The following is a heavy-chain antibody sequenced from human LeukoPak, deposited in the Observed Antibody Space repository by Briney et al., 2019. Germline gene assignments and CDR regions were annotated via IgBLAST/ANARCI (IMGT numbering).Heavy chain of an antibody. D-gene: IGHD2-21*01. J-gene: IGHJ4*02. V-gene: IGHV3-48*03. CDR3: ARETLDCGGDCLDF. CDR2: IHTSGTT. CDR1: GFSYSSYE. Sequence: GGSLGLSCAASGFSYSSYEWNWVRQAPGKGLEWISYIHTSGTTFYADSVKGRFTTSRDNGKNSLFLQMTSLRAEDTALYYCARETLDCGGDCLDFWGQGTRVTVSS.